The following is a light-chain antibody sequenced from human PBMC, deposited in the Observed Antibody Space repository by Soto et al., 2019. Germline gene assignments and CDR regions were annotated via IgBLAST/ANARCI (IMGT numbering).Light chain of an antibody. CDR1: QSVSVN. CDR2: GAS. J-gene: IGKJ3*01. V-gene: IGKV3-15*01. CDR3: HQYNTWRSS. Sequence: EIVMTQSPATLSGSPGERATLSCMTSQSVSVNLAWYQQKPGQAPWLLIYGASVTATGIPAMFSGSGSGTEFSLTISSLQSEDFAFYYCHQYNTWRSSFGPWTKVHIK.